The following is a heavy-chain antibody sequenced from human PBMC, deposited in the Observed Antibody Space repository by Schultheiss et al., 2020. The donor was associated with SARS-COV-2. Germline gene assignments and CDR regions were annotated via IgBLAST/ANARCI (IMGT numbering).Heavy chain of an antibody. D-gene: IGHD4-23*01. CDR3: ARTSASTVAMPI. V-gene: IGHV3-23*01. CDR1: GFTVSSNY. J-gene: IGHJ3*02. CDR2: ISGSGGST. Sequence: GGSLRLSCAASGFTVSSNYMSWVRQAPGKGLEWVSAISGSGGSTYYADPVKGRFTISRDNSKNTLYLQMNSLRAEDTAVYYCARTSASTVAMPIWGQGTMVTVSS.